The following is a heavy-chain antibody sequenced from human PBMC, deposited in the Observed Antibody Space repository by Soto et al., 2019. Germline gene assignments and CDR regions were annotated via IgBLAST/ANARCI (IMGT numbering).Heavy chain of an antibody. J-gene: IGHJ6*02. Sequence: SETLSLTCTVSGDSISSGDYYWSWIRQTPGKGLEWIGYIYYSGSTYYNPSLKSRVTISVDTSKNQFSLKLSSVTAADTAVYYCARGIAAAGRHYYYYGMDVWGQGTTVTVSS. V-gene: IGHV4-30-4*08. CDR1: GDSISSGDYY. D-gene: IGHD6-13*01. CDR3: ARGIAAAGRHYYYYGMDV. CDR2: IYYSGST.